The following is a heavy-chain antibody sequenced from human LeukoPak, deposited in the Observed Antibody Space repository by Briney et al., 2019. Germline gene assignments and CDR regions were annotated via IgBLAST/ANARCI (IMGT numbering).Heavy chain of an antibody. D-gene: IGHD5-12*01. J-gene: IGHJ4*02. Sequence: SETLSLTCTVSNGSISGYFWNWIRQPPGKRLEWIGYTYHSGSTNYNPSLENRVTRSSDTSNNNHSLKMTSVTAADTAVYYCASGHSSSLYGNYFDSWGQGALVTVSS. CDR3: ASGHSSSLYGNYFDS. CDR2: TYHSGST. CDR1: NGSISGYF. V-gene: IGHV4-59*01.